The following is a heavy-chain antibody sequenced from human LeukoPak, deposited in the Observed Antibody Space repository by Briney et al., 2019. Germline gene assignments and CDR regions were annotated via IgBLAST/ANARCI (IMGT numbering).Heavy chain of an antibody. V-gene: IGHV4-59*01. J-gene: IGHJ3*02. CDR3: ARTYYYDSSGYYPDAFDI. D-gene: IGHD3-22*01. Sequence: PSETLSLTCTVSGVSISSYYWSWIRQPPGKGLEWIGYIYYSGSTNYNPSLKSRVTISVDTSKNQFSLKLSSVTAADTAVYYCARTYYYDSSGYYPDAFDIWGQGTMVTVSS. CDR2: IYYSGST. CDR1: GVSISSYY.